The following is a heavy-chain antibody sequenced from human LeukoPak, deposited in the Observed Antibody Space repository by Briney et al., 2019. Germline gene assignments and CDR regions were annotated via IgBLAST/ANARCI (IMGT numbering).Heavy chain of an antibody. CDR2: ISGSGGGT. J-gene: IGHJ4*02. D-gene: IGHD2-2*01. CDR3: AKVDSIVVVPAPSYYFDY. Sequence: PGGSLRLSCAASGFTFSDYYMSWIRQAPGKGLEWVSAISGSGGGTYYADSVKGRFTISRDNSKNTLYLQMNSLRAEDTAVYYCAKVDSIVVVPAPSYYFDYWGQGTLVTVSS. CDR1: GFTFSDYY. V-gene: IGHV3-23*01.